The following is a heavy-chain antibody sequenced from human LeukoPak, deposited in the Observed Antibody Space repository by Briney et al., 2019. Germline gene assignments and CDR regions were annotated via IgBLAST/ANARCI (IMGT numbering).Heavy chain of an antibody. J-gene: IGHJ4*02. CDR1: GGSISSGGYY. CDR2: IYHSGST. CDR3: ALRRTTGGWGYDY. D-gene: IGHD4-11*01. V-gene: IGHV4-30-2*01. Sequence: TLSLTCTVSGGSISSGGYYWSWIRQPPGKGLEWIGYIYHSGSTYYNPSLKSRVTISVDRSKNQFSLKLSSVTAADTAVYYCALRRTTGGWGYDYWGQGTLVTVSS.